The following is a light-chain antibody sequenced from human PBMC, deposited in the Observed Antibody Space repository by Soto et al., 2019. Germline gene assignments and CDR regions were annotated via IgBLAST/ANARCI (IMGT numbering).Light chain of an antibody. Sequence: EIVLTQSPGTLSLSPGERATLSCRASQSVSSSYLAWYQQKPGQAPRLLIYGASSTATGIPDRFSGSGSGTDFTFTISRLEPEDFAMYYCQQYGSSPWTFGQGTKVEIK. V-gene: IGKV3-20*01. CDR3: QQYGSSPWT. J-gene: IGKJ1*01. CDR1: QSVSSSY. CDR2: GAS.